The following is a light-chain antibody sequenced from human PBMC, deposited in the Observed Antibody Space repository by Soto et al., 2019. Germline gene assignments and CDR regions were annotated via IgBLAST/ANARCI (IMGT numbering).Light chain of an antibody. V-gene: IGLV2-23*01. CDR3: SSYAGYSTSVV. CDR1: SSDVGNYNL. J-gene: IGLJ2*01. CDR2: EGS. Sequence: QSALTQPASVSGSPGQSITISCTGTSSDVGNYNLVSWYQQHPGKAPKLMIYEGSKRPSGVSNRFSGSKSGNTASLTISGLQAEDEAEYYCSSYAGYSTSVVFGGGTKVTVL.